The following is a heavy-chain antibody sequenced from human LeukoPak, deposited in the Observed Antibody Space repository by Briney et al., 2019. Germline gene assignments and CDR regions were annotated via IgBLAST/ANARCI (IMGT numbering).Heavy chain of an antibody. CDR2: ISNSGNII. Sequence: GGSLRLSCAASGFTFSSYEMNWVRQAPGKGLEWLSYISNSGNIIYYADSVKGRFTISRDNAKNSLYLQLNSLRAEDTAVYYCARDSRDTNGYYSYLAYWGQGTLVTVSS. CDR3: ARDSRDTNGYYSYLAY. CDR1: GFTFSSYE. J-gene: IGHJ4*02. D-gene: IGHD3-22*01. V-gene: IGHV3-48*03.